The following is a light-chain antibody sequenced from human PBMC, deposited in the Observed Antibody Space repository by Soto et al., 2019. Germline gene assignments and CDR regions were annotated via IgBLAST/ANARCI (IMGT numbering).Light chain of an antibody. CDR3: AAWDDSLNGVV. V-gene: IGLV1-40*01. CDR2: GNR. Sequence: QSALTQPPSVSGAPGQRVTISCTGTNSNLGAGYDVHWYQQLPGAAPKLVIFGNRNRPSGVPERFSGSKSGTSASLAISGLQSEDEADYYCAAWDDSLNGVVFGGGTKLTVL. CDR1: NSNLGAGYD. J-gene: IGLJ2*01.